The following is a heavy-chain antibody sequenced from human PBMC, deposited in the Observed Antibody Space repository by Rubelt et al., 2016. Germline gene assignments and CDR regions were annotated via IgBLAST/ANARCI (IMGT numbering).Heavy chain of an antibody. CDR3: AREPPAAMWRSELFDY. CDR1: GGSFSCYY. CDR2: VNHRRRT. J-gene: IGHJ4*02. D-gene: IGHD2-2*01. V-gene: IGHV4-34*01. Sequence: QVQLQQWGAGLLKPSETLSLTCAVYGGSFSCYYWSWIRQPPGTGLAWHGEVNHRRRTNYNHSLRRRVTSAGGNAKDRVSLWRSSVTAADMAVYYCAREPPAAMWRSELFDYWGQGTLVTVSS.